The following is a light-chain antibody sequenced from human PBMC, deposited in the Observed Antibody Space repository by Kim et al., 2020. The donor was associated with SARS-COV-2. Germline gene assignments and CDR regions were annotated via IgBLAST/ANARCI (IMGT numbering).Light chain of an antibody. CDR2: NAS. J-gene: IGKJ1*01. CDR3: QQRSNRPET. Sequence: SPGESAAPACRASQSVSRCLAWYQRKHGKAPRLLIYNASNRATGIPTRFRGSGSGTGFTLTISGLEPENFAVYYCQQRSNRPETFGQGTKVGIK. CDR1: QSVSRC. V-gene: IGKV3-11*01.